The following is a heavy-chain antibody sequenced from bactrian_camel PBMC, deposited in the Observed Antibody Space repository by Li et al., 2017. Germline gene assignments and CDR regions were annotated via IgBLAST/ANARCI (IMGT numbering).Heavy chain of an antibody. V-gene: IGHV3S40*01. CDR2: MDIGGGRT. CDR1: GVIGSVEC. D-gene: IGHD3*01. Sequence: DVQLVESGGGSVQAGGSLRLSCAISGVIGSVECMTWFRQDPKGRVRVAGMDIGGGRTYYSDSVKGRFTISQDNAENTNYLQMNNLKPEDTAMYYCGASRVIMTPTQALTTSSLFRFWGQGTQVTVS. J-gene: IGHJ4*01. CDR3: GASRVIMTPTQALTTSSLFRF.